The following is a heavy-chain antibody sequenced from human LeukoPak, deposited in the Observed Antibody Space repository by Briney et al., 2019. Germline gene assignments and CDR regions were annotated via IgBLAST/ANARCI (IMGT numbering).Heavy chain of an antibody. CDR1: GFTFSSYS. D-gene: IGHD3-10*01. J-gene: IGHJ4*02. V-gene: IGHV3-21*01. CDR3: ARDFGDPINPTRISYFDY. Sequence: GGSLRLSCAASGFTFSSYSMNWVRQAPGKGLEWVSSISISISYIYYADSVKGRFTISRDNAKNSLYLQMNSLRAEDTAVYYCARDFGDPINPTRISYFDYWGQGTLVTVSS. CDR2: ISISISYI.